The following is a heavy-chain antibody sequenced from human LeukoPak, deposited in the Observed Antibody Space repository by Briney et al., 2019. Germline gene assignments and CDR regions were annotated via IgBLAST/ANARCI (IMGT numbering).Heavy chain of an antibody. CDR2: ITGSGGNT. V-gene: IGHV3-23*01. D-gene: IGHD6-13*01. CDR3: ATGIAAAGTSLYFQH. J-gene: IGHJ1*01. Sequence: GGSLRLSCAASGFTFSSYGMIWVRQAPGKGLEWVSSITGSGGNTYYADSVKCRFTISRDNSKNTLYLQMNSLRAEDTAVYYCATGIAAAGTSLYFQHWGQGTLVTVSS. CDR1: GFTFSSYG.